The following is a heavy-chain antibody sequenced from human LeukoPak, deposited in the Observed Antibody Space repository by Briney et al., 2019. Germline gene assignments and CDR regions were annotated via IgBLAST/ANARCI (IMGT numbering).Heavy chain of an antibody. J-gene: IGHJ6*03. V-gene: IGHV1-69*06. CDR3: AIPLRGYSYTDDWYYMDV. D-gene: IGHD5-18*01. CDR1: GGTFSSYA. CDR2: IIPIFGTA. Sequence: SVKVSCKASGGTFSSYAISWVRQAPGQGLEWMGGIIPIFGTANYAQKFQGRVTITADKSTSTAYMELSSLRSEDTAVYYCAIPLRGYSYTDDWYYMDVWGKGTTVTVSS.